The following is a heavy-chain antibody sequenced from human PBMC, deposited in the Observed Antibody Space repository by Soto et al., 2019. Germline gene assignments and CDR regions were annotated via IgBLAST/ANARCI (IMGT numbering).Heavy chain of an antibody. D-gene: IGHD3-10*01. CDR3: ARESITMVRGVIIGRDGMDV. J-gene: IGHJ6*02. CDR2: IYYSGST. CDR1: GGSISSYY. Sequence: SETLSLTCTVSGGSISSYYWSWIRQPPGKGLEWIGYIYYSGSTNYNPSLKSRVTISVDTSKNQFSLKLSSVTAADTAVYYCARESITMVRGVIIGRDGMDVWGQGTTVTVSS. V-gene: IGHV4-59*01.